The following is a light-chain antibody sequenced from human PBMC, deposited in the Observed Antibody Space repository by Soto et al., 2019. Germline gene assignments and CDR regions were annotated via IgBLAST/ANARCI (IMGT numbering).Light chain of an antibody. J-gene: IGLJ3*02. Sequence: QSVLTQPPSVSGAPGQTVTISCSGSDSNIGAGYDLHWYQQLPGTAPKLLIHSNYLRASGVPDRFSASKSVTSASLAIIGLQADDEADNYCQSYDTRLGDWVFGGGTQLTVL. V-gene: IGLV1-40*01. CDR1: DSNIGAGYD. CDR3: QSYDTRLGDWV. CDR2: SNY.